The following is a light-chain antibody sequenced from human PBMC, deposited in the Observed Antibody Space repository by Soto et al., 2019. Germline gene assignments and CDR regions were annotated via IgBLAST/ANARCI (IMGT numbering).Light chain of an antibody. CDR2: ETS. V-gene: IGKV3-20*01. CDR3: QQYGSPPYT. CDR1: QSVRSSH. J-gene: IGKJ2*01. Sequence: ETVLTQSPGTLSLSPGEIVTLSFSASQSVRSSHLAWYQQKPGQAPGLLIFETSSRATGVPDRFSGSGSGTDFTLTISRLEPEDFAVYFCQQYGSPPYTFGQGTKVDI.